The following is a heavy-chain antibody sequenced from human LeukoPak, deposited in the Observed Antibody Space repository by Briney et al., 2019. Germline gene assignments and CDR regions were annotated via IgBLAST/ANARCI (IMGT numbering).Heavy chain of an antibody. D-gene: IGHD6-19*01. CDR2: ISSTGATI. CDR1: GFTFSSNG. Sequence: GGSLRLSCAASGFTFSSNGMNWVRQAPGKGLDFIAYISSTGATIYYADSLKGRFTISRDNARNSLYLQMNSLRDEDTAVYYCARDLRSSGWYVFDHWGQGALVTVSS. J-gene: IGHJ4*02. CDR3: ARDLRSSGWYVFDH. V-gene: IGHV3-48*02.